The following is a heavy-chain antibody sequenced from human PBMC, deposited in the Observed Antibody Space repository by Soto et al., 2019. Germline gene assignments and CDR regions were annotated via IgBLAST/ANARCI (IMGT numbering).Heavy chain of an antibody. CDR2: TSYNGAAT. CDR1: GFTFSSYA. J-gene: IGHJ4*02. D-gene: IGHD5-12*01. Sequence: GGSLRLSCAASGFTFSSYAMSWVRQAPGKGLEWVSSTSYNGAATYYGDSVRGRFTFSRDNSKNMLYLQMNSLTAGDTAVCYCATISVASNTEYWGQGTQVTVSS. CDR3: ATISVASNTEY. V-gene: IGHV3-23*02.